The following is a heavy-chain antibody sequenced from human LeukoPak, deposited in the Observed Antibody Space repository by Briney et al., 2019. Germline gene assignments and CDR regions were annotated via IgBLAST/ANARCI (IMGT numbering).Heavy chain of an antibody. J-gene: IGHJ6*02. CDR1: GGSISNFY. V-gene: IGHV4-59*01. CDR3: ATIDYGDSRLGMDV. CDR2: IYYSGST. Sequence: SETLSLTCTVSGGSISNFYWSWIRQPPGKGLEWIGYIYYSGSTNYNPSLKSRVTISVDTSKNQFSLKLSSVTAADTAVYYCATIDYGDSRLGMDVWGQGTTVTVSS. D-gene: IGHD4-17*01.